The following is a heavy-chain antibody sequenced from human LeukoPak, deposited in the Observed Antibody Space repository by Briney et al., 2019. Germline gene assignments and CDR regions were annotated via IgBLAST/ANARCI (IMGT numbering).Heavy chain of an antibody. D-gene: IGHD4-17*01. CDR3: AREPYYGDYVLAN. CDR1: GGTFSSYA. V-gene: IGHV1-69*05. CDR2: IIPIFGTA. Sequence: SVKVSCKASGGTFSSYAISWVRQAPGQGLEWMGRIIPIFGTANYAQKFQGRVTITTDESTSTAYMELSSLRSEDTAVYYCAREPYYGDYVLANWGQGTLVSVSS. J-gene: IGHJ4*02.